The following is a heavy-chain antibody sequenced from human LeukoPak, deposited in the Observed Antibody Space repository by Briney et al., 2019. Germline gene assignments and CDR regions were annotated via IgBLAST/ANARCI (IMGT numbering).Heavy chain of an antibody. CDR2: IKPKSGGT. Sequence: GASVKVSCKASGYTFTDYYMHWVRQAPGQGLEWMGLIKPKSGGTNYAQKFQGRVTMTRDTSINTVYMEVASLRSDDTAVYHCARDRGIPGPGNAFDLWGQGTMVTVSS. D-gene: IGHD6-13*01. J-gene: IGHJ3*01. CDR1: GYTFTDYY. CDR3: ARDRGIPGPGNAFDL. V-gene: IGHV1-2*02.